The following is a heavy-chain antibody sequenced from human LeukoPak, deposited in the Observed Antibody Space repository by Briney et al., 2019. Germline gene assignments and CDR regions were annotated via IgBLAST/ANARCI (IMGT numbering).Heavy chain of an antibody. Sequence: SETLSLTCAVYGGSFSGYYWSWIRQPPGKGLEWIGEINHCGSTNYNPSLKSRVTISVDTSKNQFSLKLSSVPAADTAVYYCARGLYDYVWGSYRYTDDYFDYWGQGTLVTVSS. CDR3: ARGLYDYVWGSYRYTDDYFDY. CDR1: GGSFSGYY. D-gene: IGHD3-16*02. V-gene: IGHV4-34*01. CDR2: INHCGST. J-gene: IGHJ4*02.